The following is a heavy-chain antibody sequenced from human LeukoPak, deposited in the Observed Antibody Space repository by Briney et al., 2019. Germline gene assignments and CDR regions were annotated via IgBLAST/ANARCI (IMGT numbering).Heavy chain of an antibody. CDR2: INHSGST. V-gene: IGHV4-34*01. D-gene: IGHD6-19*01. CDR3: ARGTSVAGPNFDY. CDR1: GGSFSGYY. J-gene: IGHJ4*02. Sequence: SETLSLTCAVYGGSFSGYYWSWIRQPPGKGLEWIGEINHSGSTNYNPSLKSRVTISVDTSKNQFSLKLSSVTAADTAVYYCARGTSVAGPNFDYWGQGTLVTVSS.